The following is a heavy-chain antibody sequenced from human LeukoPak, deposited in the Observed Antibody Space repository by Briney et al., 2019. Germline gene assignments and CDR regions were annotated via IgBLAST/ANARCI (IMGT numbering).Heavy chain of an antibody. D-gene: IGHD6-13*01. Sequence: GESLKISCRGSGYGFTSHWIGWVRQMPGKGLEWMAIIYAGDSGTRISPSFQGQVTFSADKSISTAYLQWSSLKASDTAIYYCTRHIAAAGPDYWGQGTLVTVSS. CDR1: GYGFTSHW. CDR3: TRHIAAAGPDY. CDR2: IYAGDSGT. V-gene: IGHV5-51*01. J-gene: IGHJ4*02.